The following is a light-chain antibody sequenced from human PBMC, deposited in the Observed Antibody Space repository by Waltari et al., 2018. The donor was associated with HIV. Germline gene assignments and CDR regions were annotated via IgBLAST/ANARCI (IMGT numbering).Light chain of an antibody. CDR3: ATWSDSLTAWV. Sequence: SLLTQPPSASATPGQRVNISCSGSDSHFTSRSISWYQQVPGTAPRLVMYDNSHRPSGVPDRFSGSKSATSAALAITALRSEDEALYYCATWSDSLTAWVFGGGTKLTVL. CDR2: DNS. J-gene: IGLJ3*02. V-gene: IGLV1-47*02. CDR1: DSHFTSRS.